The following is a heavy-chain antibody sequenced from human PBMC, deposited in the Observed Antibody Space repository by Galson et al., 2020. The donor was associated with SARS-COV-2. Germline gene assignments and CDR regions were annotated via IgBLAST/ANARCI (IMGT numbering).Heavy chain of an antibody. Sequence: SETLSLTCTVSGGSISTTSYSWGWIRQPPGKGLEWIGSIYKSGSTYYSPSLKGRFSISIDTSENQFSLKVTSVTAADTAVYYCAREGGGYCGENCYLDYFDNWGQGTPVTVSS. CDR3: AREGGGYCGENCYLDYFDN. CDR1: GGSISTTSYS. CDR2: IYKSGST. J-gene: IGHJ4*02. D-gene: IGHD2-21*02. V-gene: IGHV4-39*07.